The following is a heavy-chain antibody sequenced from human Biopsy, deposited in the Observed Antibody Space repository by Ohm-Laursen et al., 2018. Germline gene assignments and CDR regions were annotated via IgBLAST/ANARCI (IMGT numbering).Heavy chain of an antibody. Sequence: GASVKVSCKVSGYTFNDYYIPWVRQSPGQGLEWMGWVNPNSGATHSAEKFRGRVTLTRDTSISAVYIELRRLKSDDAAVYFCARDRMTDVFGGPTRTDVFDSWGQGTPVTVSS. CDR2: VNPNSGAT. CDR1: GYTFNDYY. V-gene: IGHV1-2*02. D-gene: IGHD3-10*01. J-gene: IGHJ4*02. CDR3: ARDRMTDVFGGPTRTDVFDS.